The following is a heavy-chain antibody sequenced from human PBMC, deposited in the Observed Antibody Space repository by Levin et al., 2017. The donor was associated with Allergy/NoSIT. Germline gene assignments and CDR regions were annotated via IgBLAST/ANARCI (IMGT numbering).Heavy chain of an antibody. V-gene: IGHV4-59*01. CDR2: IYYSGST. Sequence: SQTLSLTCTVSGGSISSYYWSWIRQPPGKGLEWIGYIYYSGSTNYNPSLKSRVTISVDTSKNQFSLKLSSVTAADTAVYYCARGRMVRGVIVDYWGQGTLVTVSS. D-gene: IGHD3-10*01. J-gene: IGHJ4*02. CDR3: ARGRMVRGVIVDY. CDR1: GGSISSYY.